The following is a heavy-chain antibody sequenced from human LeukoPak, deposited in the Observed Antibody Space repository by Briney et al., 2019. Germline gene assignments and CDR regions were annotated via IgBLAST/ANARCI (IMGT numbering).Heavy chain of an antibody. Sequence: PSETLSLTCTVSGGSISSYYWSWIRQPPGKGLEWIGYIYYSGSTNYNPSLKSRVTISVDTSKNQFSLKLSSVTAADTAVYYCARDSITGTYWGPNYYYYGMDVWGQGTTVTVSS. CDR1: GGSISSYY. CDR2: IYYSGST. CDR3: ARDSITGTYWGPNYYYYGMDV. D-gene: IGHD1-7*01. V-gene: IGHV4-59*01. J-gene: IGHJ6*02.